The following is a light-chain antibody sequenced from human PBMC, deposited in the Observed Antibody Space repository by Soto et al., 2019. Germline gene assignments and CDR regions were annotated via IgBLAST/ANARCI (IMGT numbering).Light chain of an antibody. CDR2: EVS. CDR1: SSDVGGYNY. Sequence: QSVLTQPASVSGSPGQSITISCTGTSSDVGGYNYVSWYQQHPGKAPKLMIYEVSNRPSGVSNRFSGSKSGNTASVTISGLQAEDDADYYSSSYTSSSTVVFGGGTKVTVL. CDR3: SSYTSSSTVV. V-gene: IGLV2-14*01. J-gene: IGLJ2*01.